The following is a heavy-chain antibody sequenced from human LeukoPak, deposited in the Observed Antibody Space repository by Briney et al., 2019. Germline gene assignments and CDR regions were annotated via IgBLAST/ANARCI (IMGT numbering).Heavy chain of an antibody. Sequence: GGSLRLSCAASGFIFDDYSMHWVRQRPGKGLEWVSLVSWDGGSIYYADSVRGRFTISRDNRKGSLFLQMKSLKTEDSALYFCARDRGGNSAGFDSWGQGTLVTVSS. CDR1: GFIFDDYS. D-gene: IGHD5-18*01. CDR3: ARDRGGNSAGFDS. CDR2: VSWDGGSI. V-gene: IGHV3-43*01. J-gene: IGHJ4*02.